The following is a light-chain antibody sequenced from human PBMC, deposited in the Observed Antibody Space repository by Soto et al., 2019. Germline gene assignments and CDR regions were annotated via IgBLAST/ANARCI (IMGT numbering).Light chain of an antibody. V-gene: IGLV1-40*01. CDR3: QSYDSRLSGWV. CDR1: SSIIGAGYD. CDR2: GNS. Sequence: QLVLTQPPSVSGAPGQRVTISCTGSSSIIGAGYDVHWYQQLPGTDPKLLICGNSNRPSGVPDRFSGSKSGTSASLAITGLQAEEEADYYCQSYDSRLSGWVFGGGTKVTVL. J-gene: IGLJ3*02.